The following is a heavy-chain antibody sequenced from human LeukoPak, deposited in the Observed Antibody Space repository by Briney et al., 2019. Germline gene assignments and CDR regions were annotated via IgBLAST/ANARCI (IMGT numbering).Heavy chain of an antibody. CDR2: ISSSSSYM. CDR1: GFTFSSYS. CDR3: ARQSGYYHIDY. D-gene: IGHD1-26*01. Sequence: GGSLRLSCAASGFTFSSYSMNWVRQAPGKGLEWVSSISSSSSYMYYADSVKGRFTIPRDNAKNSLFLQMNGLRAEDTAVYYCARQSGYYHIDYWGQGTLVTVSS. V-gene: IGHV3-21*01. J-gene: IGHJ4*02.